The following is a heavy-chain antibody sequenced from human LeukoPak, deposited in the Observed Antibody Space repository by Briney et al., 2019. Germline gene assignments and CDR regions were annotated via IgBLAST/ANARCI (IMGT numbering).Heavy chain of an antibody. CDR1: EFAFFSYG. CDR2: IFSDGTTT. J-gene: IGHJ4*01. Sequence: PGGSLRLSSVSSEFAFFSYGRQWFRQPPGKGLFWVSRIFSDGTTTSYADSVKGRFTISRQNAKNTLYLQMNSLRAEDTAVYYCARELPREVTLDYWGQGTLVTVSP. CDR3: ARELPREVTLDY. V-gene: IGHV3-74*01. D-gene: IGHD2-21*02.